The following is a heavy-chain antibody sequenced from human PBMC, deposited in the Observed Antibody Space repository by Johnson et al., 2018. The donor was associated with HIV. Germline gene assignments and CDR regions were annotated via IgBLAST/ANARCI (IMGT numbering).Heavy chain of an antibody. CDR3: SRASSIAARGADACDT. D-gene: IGHD6-6*01. J-gene: IGHJ3*02. V-gene: IGHV3-30*14. CDR1: GFTFSTFP. CDR2: ISYDGSNK. Sequence: VQLVESGGGVVQPGRSLRLSCAASGFTFSTFPMHWVRQAPGKGLEWVAIISYDGSNKYYADSVKGRFTISRDNSKNTLYLQMNSLRAEDTAVYYWSRASSIAARGADACDTWGQGTMVTVSS.